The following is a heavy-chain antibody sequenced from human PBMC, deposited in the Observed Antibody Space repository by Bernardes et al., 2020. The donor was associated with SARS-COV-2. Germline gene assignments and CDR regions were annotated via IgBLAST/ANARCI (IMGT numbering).Heavy chain of an antibody. Sequence: GGSLRLSCAASGFTFSSYGMHWVRQAPGKGLEWVAVISYDGSNKYYADSVKGRFTISRDNSKNTLYLQMNSLRAEDTAVYYCAKTAMVIADYFDYWGQGTLVTVSS. D-gene: IGHD5-18*01. J-gene: IGHJ4*02. CDR2: ISYDGSNK. CDR1: GFTFSSYG. CDR3: AKTAMVIADYFDY. V-gene: IGHV3-30*18.